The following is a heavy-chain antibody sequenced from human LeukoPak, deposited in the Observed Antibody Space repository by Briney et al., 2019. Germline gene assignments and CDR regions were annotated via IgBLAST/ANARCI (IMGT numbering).Heavy chain of an antibody. CDR2: ISGSGGST. Sequence: GGSLRLSCAASGFTFSSYAMSWVRQAPGKGLEWVSAISGSGGSTYYADSVKGRLTISRDNSKNTLYLQMNSLRAEDTAVYYCAALQDILTGYLNWFDPWGQGTLVTVSS. D-gene: IGHD3-9*01. V-gene: IGHV3-23*01. CDR1: GFTFSSYA. J-gene: IGHJ5*02. CDR3: AALQDILTGYLNWFDP.